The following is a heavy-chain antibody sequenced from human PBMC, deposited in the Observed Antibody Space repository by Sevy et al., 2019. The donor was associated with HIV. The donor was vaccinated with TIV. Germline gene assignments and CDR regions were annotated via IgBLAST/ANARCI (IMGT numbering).Heavy chain of an antibody. Sequence: GGSLRLSCAASGFTFDDYAMHWVRQVPGKGLEWVSGISWNSGSIGDADSMKGRFTISRDNAKNSLYLQMNSLRAEDSALYYCAKDISRDPRYGYSPHFDYWGQGTLVTVSS. V-gene: IGHV3-9*01. CDR3: AKDISRDPRYGYSPHFDY. J-gene: IGHJ4*02. CDR2: ISWNSGSI. D-gene: IGHD2-15*01. CDR1: GFTFDDYA.